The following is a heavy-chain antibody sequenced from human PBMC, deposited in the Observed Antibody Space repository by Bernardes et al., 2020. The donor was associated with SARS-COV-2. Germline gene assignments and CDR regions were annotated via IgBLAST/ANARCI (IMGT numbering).Heavy chain of an antibody. CDR1: GMTFSMYG. D-gene: IGHD6-13*01. CDR3: ARNARRSAGGTPNGMDV. Sequence: GGSLRLSCGVSGMTFSMYGMNWVRQAPGKGLEWVSSVSSSGTYTYYADSVRGRFTISRHSAENSLFLQMNNLRAEDTAVYYCARNARRSAGGTPNGMDVWGQGTTVTVSS. CDR2: VSSSGTYT. V-gene: IGHV3-21*01. J-gene: IGHJ6*02.